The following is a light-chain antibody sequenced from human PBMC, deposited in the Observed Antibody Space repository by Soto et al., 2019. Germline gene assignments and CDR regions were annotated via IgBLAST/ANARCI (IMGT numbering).Light chain of an antibody. CDR3: QQYGSSGT. J-gene: IGKJ5*01. CDR1: QSVSSSY. Sequence: SPGTLSLSPGERATLSCRASQSVSSSYLAWYQQKPGQAPRLLIYGASSRATGIPDRFSGSGSGTDFTLTIGRLEPEDFAVYYCQQYGSSGTFGQGTRLEIK. V-gene: IGKV3-20*01. CDR2: GAS.